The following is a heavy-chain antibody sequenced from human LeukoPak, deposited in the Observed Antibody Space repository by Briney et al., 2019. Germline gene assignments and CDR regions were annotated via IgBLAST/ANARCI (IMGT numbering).Heavy chain of an antibody. Sequence: GGSLRLSCAASGFTFSSYGMHWVRQAPGKGLEWVPVIWYDGSNKYYADSVKGRFTISRDNSKNTLYLQMNSLRAEDTAVYYCARESSAFDYWGQGTLVTVSS. CDR3: ARESSAFDY. V-gene: IGHV3-33*01. CDR1: GFTFSSYG. D-gene: IGHD3-22*01. CDR2: IWYDGSNK. J-gene: IGHJ4*02.